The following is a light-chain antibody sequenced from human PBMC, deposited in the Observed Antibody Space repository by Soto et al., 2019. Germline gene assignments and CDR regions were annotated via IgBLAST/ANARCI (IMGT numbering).Light chain of an antibody. V-gene: IGLV1-51*01. CDR3: ATWDGSLPAEV. J-gene: IGLJ2*01. Sequence: QSVLTQPASVSASPGQSITISCTGTSSDVGGYKFVSWYQHHPGTAPKLLIYDNNKRPSGIPDRFSGSKSGTSGTLDITGLQTGDEADYYCATWDGSLPAEVFGGGTKLTVL. CDR2: DNN. CDR1: SSDVGGYKF.